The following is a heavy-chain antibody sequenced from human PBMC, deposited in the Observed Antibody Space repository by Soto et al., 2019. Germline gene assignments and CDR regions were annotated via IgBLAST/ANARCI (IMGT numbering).Heavy chain of an antibody. J-gene: IGHJ4*02. Sequence: HPGGSLRLSCAASGFTFSSYAMHWVRQAPGKGLEWVAVISNDGSNKFYADSVKGRFTISRDNARNTLHLQMNTLRAEDTAVYYCAKDLYYYHSSLDDYWGQGTLVTVSS. CDR1: GFTFSSYA. CDR3: AKDLYYYHSSLDDY. D-gene: IGHD3-22*01. V-gene: IGHV3-30*18. CDR2: ISNDGSNK.